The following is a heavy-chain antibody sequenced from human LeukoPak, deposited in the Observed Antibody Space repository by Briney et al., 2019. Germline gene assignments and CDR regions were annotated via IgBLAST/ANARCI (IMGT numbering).Heavy chain of an antibody. Sequence: GRSLRLSCAASGFTFRSYGMHWVRRAPGKGLEWVAVVSYDDSRKYYADSVKGRFTISRDNSNNVVYLQMNSLRPEDTAVYYCTYDSRGYSFDYWGQGTLVIVSS. CDR3: TYDSRGYSFDY. CDR2: VSYDDSRK. V-gene: IGHV3-30*03. D-gene: IGHD3-22*01. J-gene: IGHJ4*02. CDR1: GFTFRSYG.